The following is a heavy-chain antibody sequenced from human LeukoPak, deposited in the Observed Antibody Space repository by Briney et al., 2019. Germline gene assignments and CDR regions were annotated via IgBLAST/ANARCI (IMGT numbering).Heavy chain of an antibody. Sequence: GESLKISCKGSGYSFTSYWIGWVRQMPGKGLEWMGIIYPGDSDTRYSPSFQGQVTISADKSISTAYLQWSSLKASDTAMYHCARRVTLLWFGEYVNWFDAWGQGTLVTVSS. V-gene: IGHV5-51*01. CDR1: GYSFTSYW. D-gene: IGHD3-10*01. J-gene: IGHJ5*02. CDR2: IYPGDSDT. CDR3: ARRVTLLWFGEYVNWFDA.